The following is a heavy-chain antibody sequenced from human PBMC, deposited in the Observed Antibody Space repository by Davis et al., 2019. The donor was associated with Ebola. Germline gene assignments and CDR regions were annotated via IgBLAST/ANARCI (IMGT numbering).Heavy chain of an antibody. V-gene: IGHV3-23*01. J-gene: IGHJ5*02. CDR3: AKGFLGCSGGSCYSS. CDR2: ISGSGGST. Sequence: GGSLRLSCAASGFTFSSYAMSWVRQAPGKGLEWVSAISGSGGSTYYADSVKGRFTISRDNSKNTLYLQMNSLRAEDTAVYYCAKGFLGCSGGSCYSSWGQGTLVTVSS. D-gene: IGHD2-15*01. CDR1: GFTFSSYA.